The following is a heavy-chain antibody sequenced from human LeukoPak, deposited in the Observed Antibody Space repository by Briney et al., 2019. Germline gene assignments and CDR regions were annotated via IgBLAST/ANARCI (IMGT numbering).Heavy chain of an antibody. CDR3: ARAPYVWGSYRPPDAFDI. CDR2: IYYSGST. CDR1: GGSISSGGYY. Sequence: SETLSLTCTVSGGSISSGGYYWSWIRQHPGKGLEWIGYIYYSGSTYYNPSLKSPVTISVDTSKNQFSLKLSSVTAADTAVYYCARAPYVWGSYRPPDAFDIWGQEAMVTVSS. V-gene: IGHV4-31*01. D-gene: IGHD3-16*02. J-gene: IGHJ3*02.